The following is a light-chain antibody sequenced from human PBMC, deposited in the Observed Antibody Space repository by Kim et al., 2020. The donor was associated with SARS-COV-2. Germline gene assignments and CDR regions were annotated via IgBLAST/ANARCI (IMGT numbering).Light chain of an antibody. CDR3: QQGYSTPPIT. J-gene: IGKJ5*01. CDR1: QSISSY. CDR2: AAS. V-gene: IGKV1-39*01. Sequence: DIQMTQSPSSLSASVGDRVTITCRASQSISSYLNWYQQKPGKAPKLLIYAASSLQSGVPSRFSGSGSGTDFTLTISSLQPEDCATYYCQQGYSTPPITFGQGTRLESK.